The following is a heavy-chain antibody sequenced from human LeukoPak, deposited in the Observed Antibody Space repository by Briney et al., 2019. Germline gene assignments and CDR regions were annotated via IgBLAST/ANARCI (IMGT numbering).Heavy chain of an antibody. Sequence: GESLKISCKGSGYTFTTNWIGWARQRPGKGLEWIGIIQPVDSDTRYSPSFQGQVTMSADKSINTAYLQWSSLKASDTAMYCCMRQVGPYISTWTDTIDMWGQGTVVTV. CDR3: MRQVGPYISTWTDTIDM. CDR1: GYTFTTNW. V-gene: IGHV5-51*01. D-gene: IGHD2-2*01. J-gene: IGHJ3*02. CDR2: IQPVDSDT.